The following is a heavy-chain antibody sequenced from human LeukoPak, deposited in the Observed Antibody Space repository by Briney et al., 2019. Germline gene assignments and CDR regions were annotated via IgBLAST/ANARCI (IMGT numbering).Heavy chain of an antibody. D-gene: IGHD5-18*01. CDR1: GGSISSNY. Sequence: SETLSLTCTVSGGSISSNYWSWLRQPPGKGLEWIGYIYYSGSTNFNPSLKSRVTISVDTSKNQFSLKLSSVTAADTAVYYCAGGGYSYGYGTGLDAFDIWGQGTMVTVSS. V-gene: IGHV4-59*01. J-gene: IGHJ3*02. CDR3: AGGGYSYGYGTGLDAFDI. CDR2: IYYSGST.